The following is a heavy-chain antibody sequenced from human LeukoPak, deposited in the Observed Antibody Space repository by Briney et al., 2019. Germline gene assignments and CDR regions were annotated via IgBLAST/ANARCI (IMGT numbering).Heavy chain of an antibody. J-gene: IGHJ6*02. D-gene: IGHD3-3*01. CDR3: ARAFGFWNGFYRNYYGMDV. Sequence: ASVKVSCKASGYTFTSYYMHWVRQAPGQGLEWMGIINPSGGSTSYAQKFQGRVTMTTDTSTSTAYMELRSLRSDDTAVYYCARAFGFWNGFYRNYYGMDVWGQGTTVTVSS. CDR1: GYTFTSYY. V-gene: IGHV1-46*01. CDR2: INPSGGST.